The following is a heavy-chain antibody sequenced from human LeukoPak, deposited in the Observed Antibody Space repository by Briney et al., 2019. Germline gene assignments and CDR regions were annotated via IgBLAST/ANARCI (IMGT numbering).Heavy chain of an antibody. CDR3: ARDSDWGTFDY. Sequence: VGSLRLSCAVSGFTFSSDWMSWVRQAPGKGLEWVANIKQDGSEKYYVDSVKGRFTISRDNAKNSLYLQMNSLRAEDTAVYYCARDSDWGTFDYWGQGTLVTVSS. D-gene: IGHD3-16*01. CDR2: IKQDGSEK. J-gene: IGHJ4*02. CDR1: GFTFSSDW. V-gene: IGHV3-7*01.